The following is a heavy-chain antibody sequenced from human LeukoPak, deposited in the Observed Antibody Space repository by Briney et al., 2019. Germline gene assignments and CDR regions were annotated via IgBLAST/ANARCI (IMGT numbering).Heavy chain of an antibody. CDR2: ISYDGSNK. V-gene: IGHV3-30*03. D-gene: IGHD3-3*01. J-gene: IGHJ4*02. Sequence: GGSLRLSCAASGFTFSSNYMSWVRQAPGKGLEGVAVISYDGSNKYYADSVKGRFTISRDNSKNTLYLQMNSLRAEDTAVYYCARDLKARTQYYDFWSGYWNYWGQGTLVTVSS. CDR1: GFTFSSNY. CDR3: ARDLKARTQYYDFWSGYWNY.